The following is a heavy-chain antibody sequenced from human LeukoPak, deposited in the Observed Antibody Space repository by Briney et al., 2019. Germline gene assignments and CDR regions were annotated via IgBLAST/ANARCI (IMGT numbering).Heavy chain of an antibody. CDR1: GGSISSYY. CDR3: ARLVSSGYYPFDY. Sequence: SETLSLTCTVSGGSISSYYWSCIRQPPGQGLEWIGYIYYSGSTNYNPSLKSRVTISVDTSKNQFSLKLSSVTAADTAVYYCARLVSSGYYPFDYWGQGTLVTVSS. CDR2: IYYSGST. D-gene: IGHD3-22*01. J-gene: IGHJ4*02. V-gene: IGHV4-59*08.